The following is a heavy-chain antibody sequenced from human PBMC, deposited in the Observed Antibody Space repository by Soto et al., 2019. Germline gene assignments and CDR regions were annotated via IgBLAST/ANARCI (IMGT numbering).Heavy chain of an antibody. V-gene: IGHV4-34*01. CDR3: ARANSSGWYGGYYYYYYGMDV. D-gene: IGHD6-19*01. CDR1: GESFSGYH. J-gene: IGHJ6*02. Sequence: PSETLSLTCAVYGESFSGYHWNWIRQTPGKGLEWIGEINDFGSTKYKPSLASRVSISVDTSKKQFSLRLASVTAADTAVYYCARANSSGWYGGYYYYYYGMDVWGQGTTVTVSS. CDR2: INDFGST.